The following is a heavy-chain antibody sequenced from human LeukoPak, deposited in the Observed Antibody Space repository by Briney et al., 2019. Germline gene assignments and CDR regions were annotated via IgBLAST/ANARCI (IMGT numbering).Heavy chain of an antibody. CDR1: GYTFTSYA. CDR2: INAGNGNT. D-gene: IGHD2/OR15-2a*01. Sequence: ASVKVSCKASGYTFTSYAMHRVRQAPGQRLEWMGWINAGNGNTKYSQKFQGRVTITRDTSASTAYMELSSLRSEDTAVYYCARDHHRPLREYSTPYWFDPWGQGTLVTVSS. J-gene: IGHJ5*02. CDR3: ARDHHRPLREYSTPYWFDP. V-gene: IGHV1-3*01.